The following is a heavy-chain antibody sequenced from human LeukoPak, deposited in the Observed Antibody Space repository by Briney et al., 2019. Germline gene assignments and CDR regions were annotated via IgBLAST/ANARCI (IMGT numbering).Heavy chain of an antibody. CDR3: AKTIPYWYFDL. D-gene: IGHD5-24*01. CDR2: IIGGGRT. Sequence: GGSLRLSCAASGFSFSSYPMNWVRQAPGKGLEWVSVIIGGGRTIYADSVKGRFTISRDNSKNTLYLQMNSLRAEDTAIYYCAKTIPYWYFDLWGRGTLVTVSS. CDR1: GFSFSSYP. V-gene: IGHV3-23*01. J-gene: IGHJ2*01.